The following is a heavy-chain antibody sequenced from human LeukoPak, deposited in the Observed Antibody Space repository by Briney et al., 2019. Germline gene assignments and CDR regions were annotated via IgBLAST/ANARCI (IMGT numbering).Heavy chain of an antibody. J-gene: IGHJ4*02. Sequence: SETLSLTCTVSGGSISSSSYYWGWIRQPPGKGLEWIGSIYYSGSTYYNPSLKSRVTISVDTSKNQFSLKLSSVTAADTAVYYCARHGASMNYFDYWGQGTLVTVSS. D-gene: IGHD3-16*01. CDR2: IYYSGST. V-gene: IGHV4-39*01. CDR1: GGSISSSSYY. CDR3: ARHGASMNYFDY.